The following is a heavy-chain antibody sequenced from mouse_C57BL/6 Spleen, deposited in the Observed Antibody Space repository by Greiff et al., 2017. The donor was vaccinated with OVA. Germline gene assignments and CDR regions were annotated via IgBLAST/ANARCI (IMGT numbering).Heavy chain of an antibody. CDR2: INPNNGGT. V-gene: IGHV1-22*01. D-gene: IGHD4-1*02. Sequence: EVQLVESGPELVKPGASVKMSCKASGYTFTDYNMHWVKQSHGKSLEWIGYINPNNGGTSYNQKFKGKATLTVNKSSSTAYMELRSLTSEDSAVYYCARYPTGSYWYFDVWGTGTTVTVSS. CDR3: ARYPTGSYWYFDV. J-gene: IGHJ1*03. CDR1: GYTFTDYN.